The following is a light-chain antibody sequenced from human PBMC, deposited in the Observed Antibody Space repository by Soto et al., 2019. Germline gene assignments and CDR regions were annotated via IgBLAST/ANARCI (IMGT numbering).Light chain of an antibody. CDR3: QQYKNWPL. CDR1: QSLGGS. CDR2: GAS. Sequence: IVMTQSPATLSVSPGSRATLSFRASQSLGGSLAWYQQKPGQAPRLLIYGASTRVTGIPARFSGGGSGTEFTLTISSLQSEDFAVYYCQQYKNWPLFGQGTRLEIK. J-gene: IGKJ5*01. V-gene: IGKV3-15*01.